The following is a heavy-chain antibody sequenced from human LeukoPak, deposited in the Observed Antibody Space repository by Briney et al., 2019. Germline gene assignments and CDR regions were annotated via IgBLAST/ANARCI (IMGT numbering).Heavy chain of an antibody. J-gene: IGHJ4*02. CDR3: TKVTNNCFDF. V-gene: IGHV3-74*01. Sequence: GGSLRLSCAASGFTFSGYWMHWVRQAPGKGLVWVSRINTDGGNTNYADSVKGRFTISRDNAKNSLYLQMNSLRVEDTALYYCTKVTNNCFDFWGQGTLVTVSS. CDR2: INTDGGNT. D-gene: IGHD2/OR15-2a*01. CDR1: GFTFSGYW.